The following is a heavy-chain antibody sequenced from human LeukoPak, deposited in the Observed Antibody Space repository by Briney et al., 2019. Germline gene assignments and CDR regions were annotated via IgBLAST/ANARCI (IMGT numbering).Heavy chain of an antibody. V-gene: IGHV3-74*01. J-gene: IGHJ3*01. CDR1: GSTFSSYA. Sequence: GGSLRLSCAASGSTFSSYAMSWVRQAPGKGLVWVSRINSDGSSTDYADSVKGRFTISRDNAKNTVYLQMNSLSPEDTAVYYCARGLGYYDSIDYYEDAFDVWGQGTMVTVSS. CDR2: INSDGSST. D-gene: IGHD3-22*01. CDR3: ARGLGYYDSIDYYEDAFDV.